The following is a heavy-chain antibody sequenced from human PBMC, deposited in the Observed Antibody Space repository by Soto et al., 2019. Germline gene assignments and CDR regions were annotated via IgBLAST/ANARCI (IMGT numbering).Heavy chain of an antibody. CDR3: PRMGDFWSAPGELAP. CDR2: VYYNGFT. V-gene: IGHV4-39*01. CDR1: GGSISNSSYY. J-gene: IGHJ5*02. Sequence: SETLSLTCTVSGGSISNSSYYWAWNRQSPGKGLEWIGSVYYNGFTYYNPSLKSRVTISVDTSKTQFSLKLTSVPAADPAVYYCPRMGDFWSAPGELAPWGQGTLVTVSS. D-gene: IGHD3-3*01.